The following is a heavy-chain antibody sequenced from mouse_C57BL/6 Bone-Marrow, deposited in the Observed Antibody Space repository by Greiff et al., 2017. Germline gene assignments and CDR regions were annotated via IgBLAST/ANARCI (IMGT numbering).Heavy chain of an antibody. D-gene: IGHD1-1*01. CDR3: ARGITTVVATPDWFAY. J-gene: IGHJ3*01. V-gene: IGHV14-3*01. CDR1: GFNIKNTY. CDR2: IDPANGNT. Sequence: SVAELVRPGASVKLSCTASGFNIKNTYMHWVKQRPEQGLEWIGRIDPANGNTKYAPKFQGKAPITADTSSNTAYLQLSSLTSEDTAIYYCARGITTVVATPDWFAYWGQGTLVTVSA.